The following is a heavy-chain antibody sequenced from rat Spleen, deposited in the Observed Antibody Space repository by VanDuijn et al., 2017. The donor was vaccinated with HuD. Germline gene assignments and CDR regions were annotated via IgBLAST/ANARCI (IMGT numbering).Heavy chain of an antibody. V-gene: IGHV2-63*01. J-gene: IGHJ2*01. CDR1: GFSLISYA. D-gene: IGHD1-2*01. CDR3: ARADVAGLSTDGI. Sequence: QVQLKESGPGLVQPSQTLSLTCTVSGFSLISYAVNWVRQPPGKGLEWMGIMRYNGDTSYNSVLKSRLSISRDTSKNQVFLKMSSLQTDDTATYFCARADVAGLSTDGIWGQGIMVTVSS. CDR2: MRYNGDT.